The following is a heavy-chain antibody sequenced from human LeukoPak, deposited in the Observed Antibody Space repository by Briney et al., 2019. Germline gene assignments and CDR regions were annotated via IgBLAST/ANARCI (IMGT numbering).Heavy chain of an antibody. CDR2: ISSSSSFL. D-gene: IGHD5-12*01. Sequence: PGGSLRLSCAASGFTFSSFTMNWVRQAPGKGLEWVSSISSSSSFLYYADSVKGRFTISRDNSKNTLYLQMNSLRAEDTAIYYCAKTSRGNSGYDSPFHYWGQGTLVTVSS. J-gene: IGHJ4*02. CDR1: GFTFSSFT. CDR3: AKTSRGNSGYDSPFHY. V-gene: IGHV3-21*04.